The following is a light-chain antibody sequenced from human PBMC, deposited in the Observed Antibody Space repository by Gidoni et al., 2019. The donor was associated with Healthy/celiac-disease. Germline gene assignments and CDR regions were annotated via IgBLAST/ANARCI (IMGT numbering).Light chain of an antibody. V-gene: IGKV1-39*01. CDR1: QSISSY. CDR3: QQSYSTLWT. J-gene: IGKJ1*01. CDR2: AAS. Sequence: QMTQSPSSLSASVGDRVTITCRESQSISSYLNWYQQKPGKAPKLLIDAASSLQSGVPSRFSGSGYGTDFTRTISSLQPEDFATYYCQQSYSTLWTFGQGTKVEIK.